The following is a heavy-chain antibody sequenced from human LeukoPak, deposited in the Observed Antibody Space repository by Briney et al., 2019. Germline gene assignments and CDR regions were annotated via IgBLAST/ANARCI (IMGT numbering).Heavy chain of an antibody. J-gene: IGHJ4*02. CDR2: ISSSSSYI. CDR1: GFTFSSYS. CDR3: ARVSSSGYGY. D-gene: IGHD3-22*01. Sequence: PGGSLRLSCAASGFTFSSYSMNWVRQAPGKGLEWASSISSSSSYIYYADSVKGRFTISRDNAKNSLYLQMNSLRAEDTAVYYCARVSSSGYGYWGQGTLVTVSS. V-gene: IGHV3-21*01.